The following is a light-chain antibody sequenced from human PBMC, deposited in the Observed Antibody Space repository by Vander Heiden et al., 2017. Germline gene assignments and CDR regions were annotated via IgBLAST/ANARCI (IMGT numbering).Light chain of an antibody. CDR1: SSNIGNNT. CDR3: ASWDDSLNGWV. CDR2: STN. J-gene: IGLJ3*02. V-gene: IGLV1-44*01. Sequence: QSVLTQPPSASATPGQRVTISCAGSSSNIGNNTVNWYQQVPGTAPKLLIYSTNRRPSGVPDRFSGSTSGTSGTLAISGLQSEDEADYYCASWDDSLNGWVFGGGTKLTVL.